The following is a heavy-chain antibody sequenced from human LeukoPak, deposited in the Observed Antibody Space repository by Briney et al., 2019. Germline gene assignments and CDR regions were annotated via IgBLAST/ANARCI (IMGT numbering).Heavy chain of an antibody. CDR2: INHSGST. J-gene: IGHJ6*03. Sequence: SETLSLTCAVYGGSFSGYYWSWIRQPPGKGLEWIGEINHSGSTNYNPSLKSRVTISVDTSKNQFSLKLSSVTAADTAVYYSARLYKQQLFYYYYYMDVWGKGTTVTISS. CDR3: ARLYKQQLFYYYYYMDV. CDR1: GGSFSGYY. D-gene: IGHD6-13*01. V-gene: IGHV4-34*01.